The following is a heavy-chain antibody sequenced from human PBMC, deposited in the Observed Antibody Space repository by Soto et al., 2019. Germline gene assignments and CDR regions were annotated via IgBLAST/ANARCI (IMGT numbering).Heavy chain of an antibody. V-gene: IGHV1-46*03. D-gene: IGHD2-2*01. Sequence: ASVKVSCKASGYTFTSYYMHWVRQAPGQGLEWMGIINPSGGSTSYAQKFQGRVTMTRDTSTSTVYMELSSPRSEDTAVYYCARDYIVVVPAARYNWFDPWGQGTLVTVSS. J-gene: IGHJ5*02. CDR3: ARDYIVVVPAARYNWFDP. CDR1: GYTFTSYY. CDR2: INPSGGST.